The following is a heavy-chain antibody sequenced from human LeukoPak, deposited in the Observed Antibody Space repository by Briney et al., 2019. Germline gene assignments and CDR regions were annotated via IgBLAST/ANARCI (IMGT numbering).Heavy chain of an antibody. CDR2: IIPIFGIA. Sequence: EASVKVSCKASGGTFSSYAISWVRQAPGQGLEWMGGIIPIFGIANYAQKFQGRVTITADESTSTAYMELSSLRSEDTAVYYCARDGPQLWSYYYGMDVWGQGTTVTVSS. CDR1: GGTFSSYA. V-gene: IGHV1-69*13. CDR3: ARDGPQLWSYYYGMDV. J-gene: IGHJ6*02. D-gene: IGHD5-18*01.